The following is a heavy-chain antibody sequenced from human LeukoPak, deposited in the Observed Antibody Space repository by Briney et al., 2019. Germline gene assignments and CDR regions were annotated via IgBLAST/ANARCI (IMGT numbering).Heavy chain of an antibody. CDR1: NGSISNTNYY. Sequence: PSETLSLTCSVSNGSISNTNYYWAWIRQPPGKGLEWIGSIYHSGSTYYNPSLKSRVTISIDTSKNQLSLKVTSVTAADTAVYYCVREWQYQFDYWGQGTLVTVSS. J-gene: IGHJ4*02. D-gene: IGHD4-11*01. V-gene: IGHV4-39*07. CDR2: IYHSGST. CDR3: VREWQYQFDY.